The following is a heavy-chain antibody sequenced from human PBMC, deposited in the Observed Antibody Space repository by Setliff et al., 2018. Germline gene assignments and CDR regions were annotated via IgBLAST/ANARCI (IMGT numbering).Heavy chain of an antibody. D-gene: IGHD2-2*02. V-gene: IGHV3-48*01. J-gene: IGHJ6*03. CDR1: GFTFSSYS. CDR2: ISSSSSTI. Sequence: GGSLRLSCAASGFTFSSYSMNWVRQAPGKGLEWVSYISSSSSTIYYADSVKGRFTISRDNSKNTLYLQMNSLRAEDTAVYYCAKSGGYCSSTSCYSYYYYMDVWGKGTTVTVSS. CDR3: AKSGGYCSSTSCYSYYYYMDV.